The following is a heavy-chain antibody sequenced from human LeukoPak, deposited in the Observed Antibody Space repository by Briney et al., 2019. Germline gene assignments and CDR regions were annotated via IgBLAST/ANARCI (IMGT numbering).Heavy chain of an antibody. J-gene: IGHJ4*02. Sequence: PGRSLRLSCAASGFTFSSYGMHWVRQAPGKGLERVAVIWYDGSNKYYADSVKGRFTISRDNSKNTLYLQMNSLRAEDTAVYYCARLGIAVAGTQWDDEDYWGQGTLVTVSS. V-gene: IGHV3-33*01. D-gene: IGHD6-19*01. CDR2: IWYDGSNK. CDR1: GFTFSSYG. CDR3: ARLGIAVAGTQWDDEDY.